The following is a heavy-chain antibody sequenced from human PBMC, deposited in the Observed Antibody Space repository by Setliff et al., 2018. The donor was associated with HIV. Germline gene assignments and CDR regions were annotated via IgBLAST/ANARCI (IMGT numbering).Heavy chain of an antibody. D-gene: IGHD3-22*01. J-gene: IGHJ5*02. V-gene: IGHV4-39*01. CDR2: IYYSGGT. CDR3: ASRVYYYDSSGYLREEGFDP. CDR1: GVSVRGGDH. Sequence: SETLSLTCTVSGVSVRGGDHWSWIRQPPGKGLEWIGSIYYSGGTYYNPSLKSRVTISVDTSKNQFSLKLSSVTAADAAVYYCASRVYYYDSSGYLREEGFDPWGQGTLVTVSS.